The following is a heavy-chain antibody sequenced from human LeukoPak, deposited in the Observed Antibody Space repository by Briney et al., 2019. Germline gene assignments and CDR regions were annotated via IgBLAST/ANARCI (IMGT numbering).Heavy chain of an antibody. CDR2: INHSGST. J-gene: IGHJ6*03. V-gene: IGHV4-34*01. Sequence: PSETLSLTCAVYGGSFSGYYWSWIRQPPGKGLEWIGEINHSGSTNYNPSLKSRVTISVDTSKNQFSLKLSSVTAADTAVYYCARALNIPGYSRSWYSYYYHMDVWGKGTTVTVSS. CDR3: ARALNIPGYSRSWYSYYYHMDV. D-gene: IGHD6-13*01. CDR1: GGSFSGYY.